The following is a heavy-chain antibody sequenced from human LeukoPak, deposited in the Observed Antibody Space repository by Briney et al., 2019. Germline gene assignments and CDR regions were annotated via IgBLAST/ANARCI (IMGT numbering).Heavy chain of an antibody. J-gene: IGHJ4*02. CDR2: IIPIFGTA. V-gene: IGHV1-69*05. Sequence: SVKVSCKASGGTFSSYAISWVRQAPGQGLEWMGGIIPIFGTANYAQRFQGRVTITTDESTSTAYMELSSLRSEDTAVYYCARIAVAGTRNYDYWGQGTLDTVSS. CDR1: GGTFSSYA. CDR3: ARIAVAGTRNYDY. D-gene: IGHD6-19*01.